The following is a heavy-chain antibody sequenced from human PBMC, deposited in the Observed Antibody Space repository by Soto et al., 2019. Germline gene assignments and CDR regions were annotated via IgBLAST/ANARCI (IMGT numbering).Heavy chain of an antibody. CDR1: GFTFSDYY. Sequence: QVQLVESGGGLVKPGESLRLSCAASGFTFSDYYMSWIRQAPGKGLEWVSYISNSGYTIHYTDSVKGRFTISRDNARNSLHLEMNSLRAEDTAVYDCARDSGSPPDYYMDVGGRGTTVTVSS. CDR2: ISNSGYTI. V-gene: IGHV3-11*01. J-gene: IGHJ6*03. D-gene: IGHD1-26*01. CDR3: ARDSGSPPDYYMDV.